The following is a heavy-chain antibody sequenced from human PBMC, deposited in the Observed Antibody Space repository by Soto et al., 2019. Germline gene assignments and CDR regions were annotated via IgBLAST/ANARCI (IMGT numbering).Heavy chain of an antibody. CDR2: IYPGDSDT. V-gene: IGHV5-51*01. CDR1: GYSFTSYW. J-gene: IGHJ6*03. Sequence: GESLKISCKGSGYSFTSYWIGWVRQMPGKGLEWMGIIYPGDSDTRYSPSFQGQVTISADKSISTAYLQWSSLKASDTAMYYCARLPGDYYYYYYYMDVWGKGTTVTVSS. D-gene: IGHD4-17*01. CDR3: ARLPGDYYYYYYYMDV.